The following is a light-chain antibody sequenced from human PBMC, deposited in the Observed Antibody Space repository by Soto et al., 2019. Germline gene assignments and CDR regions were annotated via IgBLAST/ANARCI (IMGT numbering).Light chain of an antibody. J-gene: IGKJ5*01. Sequence: EIVLTQSPATLSLSPGQRATLFCRASQNVNNYLAWYQQKPGQAPRLLIYDASNRATGIPARFSGSGSGTDFTLHISSLEPEDFAVYYCKQRNNWPAISFGQGTRLEIK. CDR1: QNVNNY. V-gene: IGKV3-11*01. CDR2: DAS. CDR3: KQRNNWPAIS.